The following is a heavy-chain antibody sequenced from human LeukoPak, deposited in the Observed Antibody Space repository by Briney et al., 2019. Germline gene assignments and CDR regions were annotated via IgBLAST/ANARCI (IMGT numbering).Heavy chain of an antibody. D-gene: IGHD1-26*01. J-gene: IGHJ4*02. CDR3: AKVLVAVGAYFDY. CDR1: GFTFSSYA. Sequence: GGSMRLSCAASGFTFSSYAMSWVRQAPGKGLEWVSAISGSGGSTYYADSVKGRFTISRDNSKNTLYLQMNGLRAEDTAVYYCAKVLVAVGAYFDYWGQGTLVAVSS. V-gene: IGHV3-23*01. CDR2: ISGSGGST.